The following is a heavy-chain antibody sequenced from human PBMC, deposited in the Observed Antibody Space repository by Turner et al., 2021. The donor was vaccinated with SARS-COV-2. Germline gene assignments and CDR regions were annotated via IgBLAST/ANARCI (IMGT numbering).Heavy chain of an antibody. CDR2: INPNSGGT. V-gene: IGHV1-2*02. D-gene: IGHD5-12*01. CDR1: GYTFAGYY. CDR3: ARSVSWLQSLTVDY. Sequence: QVQLVQSGAEVKKPWASVTVSCKASGYTFAGYYIHWVRQAPGQGLKWMGWINPNSGGTNYAQRFQGRVTMTGDTSISTAYMELSTLRSDDTAVYYCARSVSWLQSLTVDYWGQGTLVTVSS. J-gene: IGHJ4*02.